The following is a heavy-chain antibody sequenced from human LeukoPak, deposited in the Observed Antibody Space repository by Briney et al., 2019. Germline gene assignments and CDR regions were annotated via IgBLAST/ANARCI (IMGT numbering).Heavy chain of an antibody. D-gene: IGHD6-13*01. Sequence: ASVKVSCKASGYTFTSYYMHWVRQAPGQGLEWMGIINPSGGSTSYAQKFQGRVTMTRDMSTSTVYMELSSLRSEGTAVYYCARDWGSSSWYRPLYYFDYWGQGTLVTVSS. J-gene: IGHJ4*02. CDR1: GYTFTSYY. CDR3: ARDWGSSSWYRPLYYFDY. CDR2: INPSGGST. V-gene: IGHV1-46*01.